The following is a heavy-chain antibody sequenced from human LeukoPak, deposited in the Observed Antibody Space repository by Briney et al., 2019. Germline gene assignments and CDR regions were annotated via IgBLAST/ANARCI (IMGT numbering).Heavy chain of an antibody. V-gene: IGHV4-59*03. J-gene: IGHJ1*01. D-gene: IGHD2-8*02. CDR2: IHYSGTT. CDR1: RASMSSFF. CDR3: AASGNSWWEGFFHD. Sequence: SETLSLTCTVSRASMSSFFWSWIRQPPGKGLEWIGHIHYSGTTKYNPSLTSRITLSMDTSKSQVSLRLTSVTAADPAMYYCAASGNSWWEGFFHDWGQGTLVSVSS.